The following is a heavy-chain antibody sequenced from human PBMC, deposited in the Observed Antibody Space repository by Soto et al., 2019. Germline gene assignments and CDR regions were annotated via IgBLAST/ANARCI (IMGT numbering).Heavy chain of an antibody. J-gene: IGHJ4*02. CDR1: GLVFSDFQ. V-gene: IGHV3-21*01. CDR2: ITGTCAFL. D-gene: IGHD3-10*02. CDR3: ARDNLPVQGAFDH. Sequence: KPGGSRRLSCAASGLVFSDFQLNWVRQDPGRGLEWLASITGTCAFLFYADSIKGRFTISRDNPKKFLFLQMDSLGPEDTAVYYCARDNLPVQGAFDHWAQGALVPLSS.